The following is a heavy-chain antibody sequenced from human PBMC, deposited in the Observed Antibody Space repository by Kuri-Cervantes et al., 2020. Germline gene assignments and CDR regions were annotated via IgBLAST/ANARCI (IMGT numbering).Heavy chain of an antibody. D-gene: IGHD2-8*02. CDR1: RFTFRTSA. CDR2: VSHDGSNN. CDR3: AKDQGRGGVLLDD. V-gene: IGHV3-30*04. Sequence: GGSLRLSCTVSRFTFRTSAMNWVRQAPGKGLEWVALVSHDGSNNYYADSVKGRFTISRDNSKNTLYLQMNSLRAEDTAAYYCAKDQGRGGVLLDDWGQGTLVTVSS. J-gene: IGHJ4*02.